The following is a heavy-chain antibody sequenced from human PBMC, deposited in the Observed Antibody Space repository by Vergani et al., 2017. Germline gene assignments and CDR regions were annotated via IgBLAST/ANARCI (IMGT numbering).Heavy chain of an antibody. Sequence: QVQLVQSGAEVKKPGSSVTVSCKASGGTFSSYAISWVRQAPGQGIEWMGGIIPIFGTANYAQTFQGRVTITADESTSTAYMELSSLRSEDTAVYYCARRGPNSDYFDYWGQGTLVTVSS. V-gene: IGHV1-69*01. J-gene: IGHJ4*02. D-gene: IGHD2-8*01. CDR3: ARRGPNSDYFDY. CDR1: GGTFSSYA. CDR2: IIPIFGTA.